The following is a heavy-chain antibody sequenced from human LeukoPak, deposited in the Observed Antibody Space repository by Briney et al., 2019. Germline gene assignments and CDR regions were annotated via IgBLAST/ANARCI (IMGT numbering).Heavy chain of an antibody. J-gene: IGHJ4*02. CDR3: AKVGRRVTHY. CDR2: VNKDAISK. D-gene: IGHD4-23*01. CDR1: GFIFSNSW. V-gene: IGHV3-74*03. Sequence: GGSLRLSCAASGFIFSNSWMHWVRQPRGKGMVWVSHVNKDAISKTYTDSVKGRFTISRDNDKNMLYRQMNSLRAEDTAVYCCAKVGRRVTHYWGQGPLVTVSS.